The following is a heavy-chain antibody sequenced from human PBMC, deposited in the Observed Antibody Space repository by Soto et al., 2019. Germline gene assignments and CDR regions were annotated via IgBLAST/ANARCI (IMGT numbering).Heavy chain of an antibody. CDR2: ISASGTT. V-gene: IGHV4-4*07. D-gene: IGHD2-2*01. J-gene: IGHJ3*02. Sequence: PSETLSLTCSVSGGSVSTYYWSWIRQPAGKGLEWIGRISASGTTSNNPSLRSRVTMSLDTSSNQFSLNLISVTAADTAVYYCARTLLPALRGAFDIWGQVTMVTVSS. CDR1: GGSVSTYY. CDR3: ARTLLPALRGAFDI.